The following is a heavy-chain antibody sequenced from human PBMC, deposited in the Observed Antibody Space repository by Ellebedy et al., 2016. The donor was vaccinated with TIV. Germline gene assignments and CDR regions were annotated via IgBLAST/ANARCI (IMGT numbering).Heavy chain of an antibody. V-gene: IGHV3-64*04. D-gene: IGHD4-23*01. CDR3: ARDPYGGNLLVY. J-gene: IGHJ4*02. CDR1: GFTFSSYA. CDR2: ISSNGGST. Sequence: GESLKISCSASGFTFSSYAMHWVRQAPGKGLEYVSAISSNGGSTYYADSVKGRFTISRDNSKNTLYLQMNSLRAEDTAVYYCARDPYGGNLLVYWGQGTLVTVSS.